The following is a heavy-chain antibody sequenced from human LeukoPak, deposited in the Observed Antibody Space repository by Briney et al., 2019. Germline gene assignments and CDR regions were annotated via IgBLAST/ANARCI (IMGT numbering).Heavy chain of an antibody. Sequence: PGGSLRLSCAASGFTFSSYSMNWVRQAPGKGLEWVSSISSSSSYIYYADSVKGRFTISRDNAKNSLYLQMNSLRAEDTAVYYCAREAAAGTGFDYWGQGTLVTVSS. D-gene: IGHD6-13*01. V-gene: IGHV3-21*01. CDR1: GFTFSSYS. J-gene: IGHJ4*02. CDR2: ISSSSSYI. CDR3: AREAAAGTGFDY.